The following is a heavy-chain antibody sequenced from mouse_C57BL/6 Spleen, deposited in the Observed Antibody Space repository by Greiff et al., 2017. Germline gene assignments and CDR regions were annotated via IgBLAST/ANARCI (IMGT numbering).Heavy chain of an antibody. J-gene: IGHJ4*01. CDR3: ALYGSSVIYAMDY. CDR2: IDPNSGGT. V-gene: IGHV1-72*01. D-gene: IGHD1-1*01. CDR1: GYTFTSYW. Sequence: QVQLQQPGAELVKPGASVKLSCKASGYTFTSYWMHWVKQRPGRGLEWIGRIDPNSGGTKYNEKFKSKATLTVDKPSSTAYMQRSSLTSEDSAVYYCALYGSSVIYAMDYWGQGTSVTVSS.